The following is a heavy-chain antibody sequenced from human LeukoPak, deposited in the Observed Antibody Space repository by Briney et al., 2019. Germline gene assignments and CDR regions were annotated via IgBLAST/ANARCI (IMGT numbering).Heavy chain of an antibody. D-gene: IGHD3-22*01. Sequence: PSETLSLTCAVYGGSFSGYYWSWIRQPPGKGLEWIGEINHSGSTNYNPSLKSRVTISVDTSKNQFSLKLSSVTAADTAVYYCARGSKDYYDSSGYYPPFDYWGQGTLVTVSS. CDR2: INHSGST. CDR1: GGSFSGYY. CDR3: ARGSKDYYDSSGYYPPFDY. J-gene: IGHJ4*02. V-gene: IGHV4-34*01.